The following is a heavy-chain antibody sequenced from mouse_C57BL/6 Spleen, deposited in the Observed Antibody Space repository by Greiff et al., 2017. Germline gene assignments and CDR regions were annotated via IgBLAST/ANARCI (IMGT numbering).Heavy chain of an antibody. CDR1: GYTFTNYW. CDR3: ARRGNWDLDY. V-gene: IGHV1-63*01. CDR2: IYPGGGYT. J-gene: IGHJ2*01. Sequence: VQLQQSGAELVRPGTSVKMSCKASGYTFTNYWIGWAKQRPGHGLEWIGDIYPGGGYTNYNEKFKGKATMTADKSSSTAYMQISSLTSEDSAIYYCARRGNWDLDYWGQGTTLTVSS. D-gene: IGHD4-1*01.